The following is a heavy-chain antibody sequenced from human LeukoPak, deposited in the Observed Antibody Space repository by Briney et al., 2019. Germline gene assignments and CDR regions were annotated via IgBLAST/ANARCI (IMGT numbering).Heavy chain of an antibody. Sequence: PGGSLRLSCAVSGFTFSSYSMNWVRQAPGKGLEWVSYTSSSSSTIYYADSVKGRFTISRDNAMNSLYLQMNSLRAEDTAVYYCASVTLPVGYPGYYYYMDVWGKGTTVTVSS. D-gene: IGHD6-25*01. J-gene: IGHJ6*03. CDR3: ASVTLPVGYPGYYYYMDV. CDR1: GFTFSSYS. CDR2: TSSSSSTI. V-gene: IGHV3-48*01.